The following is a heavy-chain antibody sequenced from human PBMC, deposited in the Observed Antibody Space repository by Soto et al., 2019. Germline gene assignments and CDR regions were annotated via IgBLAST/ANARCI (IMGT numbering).Heavy chain of an antibody. CDR3: AYVLCGSGAYDWFDP. CDR2: ISGSGGAT. CDR1: GFTFSSYA. J-gene: IGHJ5*02. Sequence: GGSLRLSCAASGFTFSSYAMSWVRQAPGKGLEWVSAISGSGGATFYADSVKGRFTISRDNSKNTLYLQMNRHTAEDTAVYYCAYVLCGSGAYDWFDPWGQGTLVTVSS. D-gene: IGHD3-10*01. V-gene: IGHV3-23*01.